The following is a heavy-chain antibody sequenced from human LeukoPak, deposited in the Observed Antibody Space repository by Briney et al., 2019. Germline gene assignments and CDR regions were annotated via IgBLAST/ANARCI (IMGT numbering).Heavy chain of an antibody. CDR1: GFTFSSYS. J-gene: IGHJ4*02. CDR2: ISSSSSTI. CDR3: AREWAIVALDY. V-gene: IGHV3-48*01. Sequence: PGGSLRLSCAASGFTFSSYSMNWVRHAPGKRLEWVSYISSSSSTIYYADSVKGRFTISRDNAKNSLYLQMNSLRAEDTAVYYCAREWAIVALDYWGQGTLVTVSS. D-gene: IGHD5-12*01.